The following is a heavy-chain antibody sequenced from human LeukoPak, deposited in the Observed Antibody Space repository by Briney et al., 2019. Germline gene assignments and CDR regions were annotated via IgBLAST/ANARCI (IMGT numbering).Heavy chain of an antibody. CDR2: ISSSGSTI. CDR1: GFTFSSYE. CDR3: ASSDTYPGAFDI. D-gene: IGHD2-2*01. J-gene: IGHJ3*02. V-gene: IGHV3-48*03. Sequence: GGSLRLSCAASGFTFSSYEMNWVRQAPGKGLEWVSYISSSGSTIYYADSVKGRFTISRDDAKNSLYLQMNSLRAEDTAVYYCASSDTYPGAFDIWGQGTMVTVSS.